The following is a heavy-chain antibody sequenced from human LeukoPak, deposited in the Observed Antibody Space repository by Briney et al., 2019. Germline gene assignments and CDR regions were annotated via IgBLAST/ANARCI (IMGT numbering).Heavy chain of an antibody. Sequence: GGSLRLSCAASGFTFNKYWLTWVRQAPGKGLEWVANINQDDSQIYYLESVEGRFTITRDNAKNSLHLQMNSLRAEDTAVYYCAKDLAGSHGWDWGQGTLVTVSS. CDR3: AKDLAGSHGWD. CDR1: GFTFNKYW. V-gene: IGHV3-7*01. J-gene: IGHJ4*02. D-gene: IGHD1-26*01. CDR2: INQDDSQI.